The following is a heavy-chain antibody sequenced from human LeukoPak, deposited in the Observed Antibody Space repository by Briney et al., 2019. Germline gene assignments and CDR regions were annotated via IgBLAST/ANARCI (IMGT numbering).Heavy chain of an antibody. J-gene: IGHJ6*02. D-gene: IGHD3-22*01. Sequence: SETLSLTCAVYGGSFSGYYWSWIRQPPGKGLEWIGEINHSGSTNYNPSLKSRVTISVDTSKNQFSLKLSSVTAADTAVYYCAIISPAYDSSGYYYYYYGMDVWGQGTTVTVSS. CDR1: GGSFSGYY. CDR2: INHSGST. V-gene: IGHV4-34*01. CDR3: AIISPAYDSSGYYYYYYGMDV.